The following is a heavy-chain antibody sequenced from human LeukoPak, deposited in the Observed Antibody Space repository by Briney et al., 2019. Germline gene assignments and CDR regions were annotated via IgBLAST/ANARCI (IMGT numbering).Heavy chain of an antibody. Sequence: GASVKVSCKASGYTFTSYATNAVCQATEQGVEWMGWMNPNSGNTGYAQKFQGRVTMTRNTSISTAYMELSSMRSEDTAVYYCARVGLQYYYYYYMDVWGKGTTVTVSS. V-gene: IGHV1-8*01. J-gene: IGHJ6*03. CDR2: MNPNSGNT. CDR3: ARVGLQYYYYYYMDV. CDR1: GYTFTSYA.